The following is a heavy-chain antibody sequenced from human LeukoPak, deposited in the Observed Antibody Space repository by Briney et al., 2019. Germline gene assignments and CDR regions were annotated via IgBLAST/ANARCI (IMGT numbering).Heavy chain of an antibody. CDR1: GYTFTSYY. CDR3: AKALYCSSPSCSYWFDP. Sequence: ASVKVSCKASGYTFTSYYMHWVRQATGQGLEWMGWMNPNSGNTGYAQKFQGRVTMTRNTSISTAYMELSSLRSEDTAVYYCAKALYCSSPSCSYWFDPWGQGTLVTVSS. J-gene: IGHJ5*02. D-gene: IGHD2-2*01. CDR2: MNPNSGNT. V-gene: IGHV1-8*02.